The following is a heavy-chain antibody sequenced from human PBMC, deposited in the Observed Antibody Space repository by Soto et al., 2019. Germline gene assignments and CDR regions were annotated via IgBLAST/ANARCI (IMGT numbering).Heavy chain of an antibody. D-gene: IGHD3-10*01. CDR2: IYYSGST. CDR1: GGSISSYY. J-gene: IGHJ4*02. CDR3: ARGGRGFEYLVND. Sequence: SETRSLTCTASGGSISSYYWSWIRQPPGKGLDWIGSIYYSGSTNYNPSLKSRVTISVDTSNYQFSLKLSSVTAADTAVYYCARGGRGFEYLVNDWGQGTLVTVSS. V-gene: IGHV4-59*01.